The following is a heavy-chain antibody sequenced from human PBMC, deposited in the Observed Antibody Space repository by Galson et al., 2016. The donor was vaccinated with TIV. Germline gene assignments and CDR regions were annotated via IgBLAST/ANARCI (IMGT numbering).Heavy chain of an antibody. CDR2: INHSGNS. Sequence: SETLSLTCVVYGGSFGDYSWNWIRQPPGKGLEWIGEINHSGNSNYNPSLKSRVTISVDTSKNQFSLKLMSVTAADTAVYYCARCGQWSTYYFDYWGQGTLVTVSS. V-gene: IGHV4-34*01. CDR1: GGSFGDYS. CDR3: ARCGQWSTYYFDY. D-gene: IGHD2-15*01. J-gene: IGHJ4*02.